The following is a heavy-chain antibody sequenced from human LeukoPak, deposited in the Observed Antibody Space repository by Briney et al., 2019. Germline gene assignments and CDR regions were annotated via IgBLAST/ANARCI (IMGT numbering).Heavy chain of an antibody. CDR2: IWYDGSNK. Sequence: GGSLRLSCAASGFTFSSYGMHWVRQAPGKGLEWVAVIWYDGSNKYYADSVKGRFTISRDNSKNTLYLQMNSLRAEDTAVYYCARASYSGYEDYWGQGTLVTVSS. CDR1: GFTFSSYG. V-gene: IGHV3-33*08. J-gene: IGHJ4*02. D-gene: IGHD5-12*01. CDR3: ARASYSGYEDY.